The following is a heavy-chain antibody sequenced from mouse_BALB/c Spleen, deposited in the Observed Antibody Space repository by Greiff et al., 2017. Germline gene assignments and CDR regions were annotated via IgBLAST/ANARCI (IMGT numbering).Heavy chain of an antibody. CDR1: GDSITSGY. V-gene: IGHV3-8*02. CDR3: ARYYGYYSYWYFDV. D-gene: IGHD2-3*01. J-gene: IGHJ1*01. CDR2: ISYSGST. Sequence: VQLKESGPSLVKPSQTLSLTCSVTGDSITSGYWNWIRKFPGNKLEYMGYISYSGSTYYNPSLKSRISITRDTSKNQYYLQLNSVTTEDTATYYCARYYGYYSYWYFDVWGAGTTVTVSS.